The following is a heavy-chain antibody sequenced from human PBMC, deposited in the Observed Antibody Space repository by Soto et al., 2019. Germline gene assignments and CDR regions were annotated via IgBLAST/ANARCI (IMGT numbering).Heavy chain of an antibody. D-gene: IGHD3-22*01. CDR1: GYSFTSYW. V-gene: IGHV5-10-1*01. CDR2: INPSDSYT. J-gene: IGHJ4*02. CDR3: ARHWVLAYYYDSSGYYYDY. Sequence: GESLKISCKGSGYSFTSYWTTSVRQMPMKGLEWMGRINPSDSYTNYCPSFQGHVTISADKSISTAYLQWSSLKASDTAMYYCARHWVLAYYYDSSGYYYDYWGQGTLVTVSS.